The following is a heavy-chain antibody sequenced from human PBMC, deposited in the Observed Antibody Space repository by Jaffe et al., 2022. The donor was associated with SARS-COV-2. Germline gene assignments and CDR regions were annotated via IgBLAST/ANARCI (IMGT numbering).Heavy chain of an antibody. CDR3: ARRGSDGRISIFGVVTHFDF. CDR2: IYPGDSDT. D-gene: IGHD3-3*01. V-gene: IGHV5-51*01. Sequence: EVQLVQSGAEVKKPGESLKISCKASGYSFSNYWIGWVRQMPGKGLEWMGIIYPGDSDTRYSPSFQGQVTISADKSISTAYLQWSSLKASDTAMYYCARRGSDGRISIFGVVTHFDFWGQGTLVTVSS. CDR1: GYSFSNYW. J-gene: IGHJ4*02.